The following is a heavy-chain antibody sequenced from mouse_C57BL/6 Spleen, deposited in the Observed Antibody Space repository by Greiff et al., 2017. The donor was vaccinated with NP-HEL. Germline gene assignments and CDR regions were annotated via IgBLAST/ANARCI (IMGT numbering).Heavy chain of an antibody. V-gene: IGHV1-82*01. CDR2: IYPGDGDT. J-gene: IGHJ3*01. D-gene: IGHD2-3*01. CDR3: ARRGYDGGLFAY. CDR1: GYAFSSSW. Sequence: QVQLQQSGPELVKPGASVKISCKASGYAFSSSWMNWVKQRPGKGLEWIGRIYPGDGDTNYNGKFKGKATLTADKSSSTAYMQLSSLTSEDSAVYFCARRGYDGGLFAYWGQGTLVTVSA.